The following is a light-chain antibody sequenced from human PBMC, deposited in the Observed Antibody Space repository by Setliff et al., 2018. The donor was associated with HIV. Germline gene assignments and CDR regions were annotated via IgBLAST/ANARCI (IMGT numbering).Light chain of an antibody. V-gene: IGLV1-40*01. CDR3: QSYDSSLTGSYV. Sequence: QSALTQPPSVSGAPGQRVTISCTGSNSNTGADYDVHWYQQLPGTAPKLLIFGNSKRPSGVPDRFSGSKSGTSASLAITGLHAEDEADYYCQSYDSSLTGSYVFGTGTKVTVL. CDR1: NSNTGADYD. J-gene: IGLJ1*01. CDR2: GNS.